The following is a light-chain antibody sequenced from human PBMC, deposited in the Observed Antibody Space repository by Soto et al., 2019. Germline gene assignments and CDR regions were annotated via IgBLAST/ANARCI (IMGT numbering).Light chain of an antibody. CDR1: QYISSY. CDR3: QQTYNAGN. V-gene: IGKV1-39*01. J-gene: IGKJ5*01. CDR2: AAS. Sequence: DIQMTQSPSSLSASLGDRVTITCRASQYISSYLNWYQQKPGIAPKVLIYAASSLQSGVPSRFSGRGYGSDFTLTINSLQPEDFATYYCQQTYNAGNFGQGTRLEIK.